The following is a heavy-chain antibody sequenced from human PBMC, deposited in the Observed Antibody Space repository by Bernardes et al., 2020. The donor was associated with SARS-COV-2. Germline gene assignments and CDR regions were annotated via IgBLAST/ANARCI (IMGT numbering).Heavy chain of an antibody. D-gene: IGHD5-18*01. CDR2: ISGSGGTT. Sequence: GGSLRLSCSVSGFTFSNFAMSWVRQAPGKGLEWVAGISGSGGTTYYADSVKGRFIISRESSRNTLYLKMNSLRAEDTAVFYCARGGYAYGFDYWGQGTLVAVSS. CDR1: GFTFSNFA. J-gene: IGHJ4*02. CDR3: ARGGYAYGFDY. V-gene: IGHV3-23*01.